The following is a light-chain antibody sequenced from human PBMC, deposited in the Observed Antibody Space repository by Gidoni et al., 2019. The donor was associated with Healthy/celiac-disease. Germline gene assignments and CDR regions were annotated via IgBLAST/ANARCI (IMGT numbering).Light chain of an antibody. Sequence: EIVMTQSPATLSVSPGERATLSCRASQSVSSNLAWYQQKPGQAPRLLIYGASTRATGIPARFSGSGSWTEFTLTLSSLQSEDFAVYYCQQYNNWPPLTFGGGTKVEIK. V-gene: IGKV3-15*01. CDR1: QSVSSN. CDR2: GAS. CDR3: QQYNNWPPLT. J-gene: IGKJ4*01.